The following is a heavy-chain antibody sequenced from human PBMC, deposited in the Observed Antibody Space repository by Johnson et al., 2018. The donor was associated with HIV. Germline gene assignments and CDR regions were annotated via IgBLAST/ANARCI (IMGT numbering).Heavy chain of an antibody. J-gene: IGHJ3*02. V-gene: IGHV3-30*04. CDR3: ASRNSIMITSSHAFDI. CDR2: ISYDGSNK. D-gene: IGHD3-16*01. CDR1: GFTFSSYA. Sequence: QVQLVESGGGVVQPGRSLRLSCAASGFTFSSYAMHWVRQAPGKGLEWVAVISYDGSNKYYADSVKGRFTISRDNSKNTLYLQMNSLRAEDTAVYYCASRNSIMITSSHAFDIWGQGTMVTVSS.